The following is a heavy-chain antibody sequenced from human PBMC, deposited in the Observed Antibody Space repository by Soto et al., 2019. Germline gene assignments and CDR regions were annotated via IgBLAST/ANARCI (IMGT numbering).Heavy chain of an antibody. CDR1: GGSISSGGYY. J-gene: IGHJ3*02. CDR2: IYYSGST. D-gene: IGHD1-1*01. CDR3: AREGNGDAFDI. Sequence: QVQLQESGPGLVKPSQTLSLTCTVSGGSISSGGYYWSWIRQHPGKGLEWIGYIYYSGSTYYNPSLKSRXTXSXXTSKNQFSLKLSSVTAADTAVYYCAREGNGDAFDIWGQGTMVTVSS. V-gene: IGHV4-31*03.